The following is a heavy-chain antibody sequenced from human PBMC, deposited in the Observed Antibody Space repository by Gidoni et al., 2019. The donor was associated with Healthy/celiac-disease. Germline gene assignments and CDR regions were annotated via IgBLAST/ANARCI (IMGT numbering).Heavy chain of an antibody. CDR1: GFTFRSYG. D-gene: IGHD3-3*01. CDR2: ISYDGSNK. J-gene: IGHJ5*02. Sequence: QVQLVASGGGVVQPGRSLRLSCAASGFTFRSYGMHWVRQAPGKGLEWVAVISYDGSNKYYADSVKGRFTISRDNSKNTLYLQMNSLRAEDTAVYYCAKSGRVWSGFRWFDPWGQGTLVTVSS. V-gene: IGHV3-30*18. CDR3: AKSGRVWSGFRWFDP.